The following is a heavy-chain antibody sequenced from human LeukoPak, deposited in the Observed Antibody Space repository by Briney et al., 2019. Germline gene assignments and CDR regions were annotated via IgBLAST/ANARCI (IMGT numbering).Heavy chain of an antibody. J-gene: IGHJ6*03. Sequence: SETLSLTCTVSGGSISSYYWSWIRQPPGKGLEWIGYIYYSGSTYYNPSLRSRVTISVDTSKNQFSLKLSSVTAADTAVYYCARCPEKYYYYYMDVWGKGTTVTVSS. CDR2: IYYSGST. V-gene: IGHV4-59*01. CDR3: ARCPEKYYYYYMDV. CDR1: GGSISSYY.